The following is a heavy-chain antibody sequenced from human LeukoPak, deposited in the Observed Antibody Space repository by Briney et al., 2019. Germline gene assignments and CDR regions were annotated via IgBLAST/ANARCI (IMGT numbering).Heavy chain of an antibody. CDR1: GFTFSSYA. V-gene: IGHV3-23*01. CDR2: LSGSGGST. CDR3: AKSGGLSSSWYYFDY. Sequence: PGGSLRLSCAASGFTFSSYAMSWVRQAPGKGLEWVSALSGSGGSTYYADFVQGRFTISRDNSKNTRYLQMKRLRAQGTAHDFFAKSGGLSSSWYYFDYWGQGTLVTVSS. J-gene: IGHJ4*02. D-gene: IGHD6-13*01.